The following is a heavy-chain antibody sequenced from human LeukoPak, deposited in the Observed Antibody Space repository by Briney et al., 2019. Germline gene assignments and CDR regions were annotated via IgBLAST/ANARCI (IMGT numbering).Heavy chain of an antibody. V-gene: IGHV3-33*06. J-gene: IGHJ4*02. CDR3: AKGAFWTGYSEYFEP. D-gene: IGHD3/OR15-3a*01. Sequence: GGSPRLSCAASGFTFSTYGMYWVRHAPGEGLEWAALIWNDGSKQYYADSVKGRFTISRDNSKNTLYLQMNSLRVEDTAVYYCAKGAFWTGYSEYFEPWGQGILVTVSS. CDR2: IWNDGSKQ. CDR1: GFTFSTYG.